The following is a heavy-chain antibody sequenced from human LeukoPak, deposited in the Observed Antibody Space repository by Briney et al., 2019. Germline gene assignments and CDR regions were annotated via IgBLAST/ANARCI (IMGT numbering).Heavy chain of an antibody. CDR2: INPSGGST. V-gene: IGHV1-46*01. CDR3: ARGPRGVVGYCSGGSCSNFDY. Sequence: GASVKVSCKASGYTFTSYYMHWVRQAPGQGLEWMGIINPSGGSTSYAQKFQGRVTMTRDTSTSTVYMELSSLRSEDTAVYYCARGPRGVVGYCSGGSCSNFDYWGQGTLVTVSS. J-gene: IGHJ4*02. D-gene: IGHD2-15*01. CDR1: GYTFTSYY.